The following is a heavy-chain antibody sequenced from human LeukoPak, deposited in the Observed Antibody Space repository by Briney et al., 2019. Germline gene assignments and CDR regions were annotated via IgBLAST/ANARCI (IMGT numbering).Heavy chain of an antibody. Sequence: GGSLRLSCAASGFTVSSNYMSWVRQAPGKGLEWVSVIYSGGSTYYADSVKGRFTISRDNSKNTLYLQMNSLRAEDTAVYYCARDPIGYSYGYYYGMDVWGQGTTVTVSS. CDR1: GFTVSSNY. D-gene: IGHD5-18*01. CDR3: ARDPIGYSYGYYYGMDV. J-gene: IGHJ6*02. CDR2: IYSGGST. V-gene: IGHV3-66*01.